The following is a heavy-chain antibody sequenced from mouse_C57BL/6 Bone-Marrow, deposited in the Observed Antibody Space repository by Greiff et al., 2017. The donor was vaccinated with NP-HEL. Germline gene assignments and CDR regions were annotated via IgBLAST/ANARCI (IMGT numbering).Heavy chain of an antibody. CDR1: GYAFSSYW. J-gene: IGHJ1*03. Sequence: VQLQQSGAELVKPGASVKISCKASGYAFSSYWMNWVKQRPGKGLEWIGQIYPGDGDTNYNGKFQGKATLTADKSSSTAYMQLGSLTSEDSAVYFCARAGGTLWYFDVWGTGTTVTVAS. V-gene: IGHV1-80*01. D-gene: IGHD3-3*01. CDR3: ARAGGTLWYFDV. CDR2: IYPGDGDT.